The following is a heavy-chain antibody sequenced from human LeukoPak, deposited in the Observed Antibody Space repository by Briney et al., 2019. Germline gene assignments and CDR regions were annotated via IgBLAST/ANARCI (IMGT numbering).Heavy chain of an antibody. V-gene: IGHV4-61*02. J-gene: IGHJ4*02. CDR1: GGSISSGSYY. D-gene: IGHD2-21*01. CDR3: ARGGYLLGY. Sequence: PSETLSLTCTVSGGSISSGSYYWSWIRQPAGKGLEWIGRIYTSGSTNYNPSLKSRVTISLDTSKNQFSLKLSSVTAADTAVYYCARGGYLLGYWGQGTLVTVSS. CDR2: IYTSGST.